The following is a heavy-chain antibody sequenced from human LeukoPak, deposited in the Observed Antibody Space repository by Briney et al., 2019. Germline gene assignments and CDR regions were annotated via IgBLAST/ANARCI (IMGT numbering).Heavy chain of an antibody. CDR3: AGDNYDSSGYYLPFDY. D-gene: IGHD3-22*01. J-gene: IGHJ4*02. Sequence: GGSLRLSCAASGFTFSSYAVHWVRQAPGKGLEWVAVISYDGSNKYYADSVKGRFTISRDNSKNTLYLQMNSLRAEDTAVYYCAGDNYDSSGYYLPFDYWGQGTLVTVSS. CDR1: GFTFSSYA. CDR2: ISYDGSNK. V-gene: IGHV3-30*04.